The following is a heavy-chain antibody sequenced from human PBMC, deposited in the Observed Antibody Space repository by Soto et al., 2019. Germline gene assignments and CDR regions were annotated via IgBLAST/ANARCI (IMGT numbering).Heavy chain of an antibody. CDR2: ISSSSSYI. Sequence: GGSLRLSCAASGFTFSSYSMNWVRQAPGKGLEWVSSISSSSSYIYYADSVKGRFTISRDNAKNSLYLQMNSLRAEDTAVYYCARGRYCTNGVCYYSPPRYWGQGTLVTVSS. V-gene: IGHV3-21*01. CDR3: ARGRYCTNGVCYYSPPRY. D-gene: IGHD2-8*01. CDR1: GFTFSSYS. J-gene: IGHJ4*02.